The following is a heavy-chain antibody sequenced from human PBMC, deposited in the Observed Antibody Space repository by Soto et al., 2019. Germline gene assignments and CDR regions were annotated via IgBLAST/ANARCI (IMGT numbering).Heavy chain of an antibody. J-gene: IGHJ4*02. CDR2: IYSGGST. CDR3: ARDIVGGTTY. CDR1: GFSLSNNG. V-gene: IGHV3-53*01. D-gene: IGHD1-26*01. Sequence: GGSLRLSCAASGFSLSNNGMHWVRQAPGKGLEWVSVIYSGGSTSYADSVKGRFTISRDNSNNTLYLQMNSLRAEDTAVYYCARDIVGGTTYWGQGTLVTVSS.